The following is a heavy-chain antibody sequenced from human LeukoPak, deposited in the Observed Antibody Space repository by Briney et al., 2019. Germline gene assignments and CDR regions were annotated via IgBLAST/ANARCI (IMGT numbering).Heavy chain of an antibody. CDR2: INHSGST. J-gene: IGHJ5*02. CDR1: GGSFSGYY. V-gene: IGHV4-34*01. CDR3: ARLGGSGSYFDAWFDP. Sequence: SETLSLTCAVYGGSFSGYYWSWIRQPPGKGLEWIGEINHSGSTNYNPSLKSRVTISVDTSKNQFSLKLSSVTAADTAVYYCARLGGSGSYFDAWFDPWGQGTPVTVSS. D-gene: IGHD3-10*01.